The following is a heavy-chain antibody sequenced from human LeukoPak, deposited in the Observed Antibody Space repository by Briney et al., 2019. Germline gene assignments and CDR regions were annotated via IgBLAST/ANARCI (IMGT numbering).Heavy chain of an antibody. V-gene: IGHV1-46*01. CDR2: INPSGGGT. Sequence: ASVKVSCEASGYTFTSYYMHWVRQAPGQGLEWMGVINPSGGGTNYAHKFQGRVTMTRDTSTSTVYMELSSLRPEDTAVYYCASRLHYYDSSGFPRNDAFDIWGQGTMVTVSS. D-gene: IGHD3-22*01. J-gene: IGHJ3*02. CDR1: GYTFTSYY. CDR3: ASRLHYYDSSGFPRNDAFDI.